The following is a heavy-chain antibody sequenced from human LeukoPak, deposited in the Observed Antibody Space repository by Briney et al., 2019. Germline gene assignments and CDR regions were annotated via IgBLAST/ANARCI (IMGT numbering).Heavy chain of an antibody. CDR3: VRESGDYGSADMPGYYYYMDV. Sequence: PGGSLRLSCAVSGFIFSRHSMSWIRQAPGKGLAWVAKIKEDGTEQYYVDSVKGRFTISRDNARNTVYLQMTTLRAEDTALYYCVRESGDYGSADMPGYYYYMDVWAKGTTVIVSS. D-gene: IGHD3-10*01. J-gene: IGHJ6*03. V-gene: IGHV3-7*01. CDR2: IKEDGTEQ. CDR1: GFIFSRHS.